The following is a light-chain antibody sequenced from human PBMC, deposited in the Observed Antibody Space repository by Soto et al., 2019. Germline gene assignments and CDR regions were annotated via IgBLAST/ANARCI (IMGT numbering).Light chain of an antibody. CDR3: QQSYSTRYT. CDR1: QSISSY. Sequence: DIQMTQSPSSLSASVGDRVTITCRASQSISSYLNWYQQKPGKAPKLLIYAASSLQSGVPSRFSGSGSGTDFTLTISSLQPEDFETYYCQQSYSTRYTFGQGTKLVLK. J-gene: IGKJ2*01. V-gene: IGKV1-39*01. CDR2: AAS.